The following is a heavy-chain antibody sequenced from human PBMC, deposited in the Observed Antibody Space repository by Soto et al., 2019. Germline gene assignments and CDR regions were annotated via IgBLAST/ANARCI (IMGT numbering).Heavy chain of an antibody. CDR1: GFTFDDYT. D-gene: IGHD1-7*01. Sequence: GGSLRLSCAASGFTFDDYTMHWVRQAPGKGLEWVSLISWDGGSTYYADSVKGRFTISRDNSKNSLYLQMNSLRTEDTALYYCAKDFPYSGGNSLDYWGQGTLVTVSS. V-gene: IGHV3-43*01. CDR2: ISWDGGST. CDR3: AKDFPYSGGNSLDY. J-gene: IGHJ4*02.